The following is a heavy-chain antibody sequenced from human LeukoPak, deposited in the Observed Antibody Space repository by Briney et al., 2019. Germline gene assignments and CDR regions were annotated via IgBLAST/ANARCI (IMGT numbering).Heavy chain of an antibody. CDR3: ARDREPGTSASRFDY. D-gene: IGHD2-8*02. Sequence: PGGSLRLSCAAAGFTFSSYWMSWVRQAPGKGLEWLANIKQDGSEKYYVDSVKGRFTISRENAKNSLYLQMNSLRAEDTAVYYCARDREPGTSASRFDYWGQGTLVTVSS. J-gene: IGHJ4*02. V-gene: IGHV3-7*03. CDR2: IKQDGSEK. CDR1: GFTFSSYW.